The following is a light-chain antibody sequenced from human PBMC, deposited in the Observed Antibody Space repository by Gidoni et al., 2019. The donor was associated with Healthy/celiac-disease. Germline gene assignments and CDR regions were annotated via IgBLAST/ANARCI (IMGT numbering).Light chain of an antibody. Sequence: DIVMTQSPATLSVSPGERATLSCRPSQSVSSNLAWYQQKPGQAPRLLIYGASTRATGIPARFSGSGSGTEFTLTISSLQSEDFAVYYCQQYNNWPPFTFGPGTKVDIK. CDR2: GAS. V-gene: IGKV3-15*01. CDR1: QSVSSN. J-gene: IGKJ3*01. CDR3: QQYNNWPPFT.